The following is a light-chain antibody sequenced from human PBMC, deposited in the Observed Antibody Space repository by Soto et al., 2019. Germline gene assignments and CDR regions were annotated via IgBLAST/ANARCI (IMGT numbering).Light chain of an antibody. CDR2: AAS. CDR1: QSVDSTY. J-gene: IGKJ1*01. V-gene: IGKV3-20*01. CDR3: QQYCDSPPWT. Sequence: EIVLTQSPGTLSLSPGERATLSCRASQSVDSTYLAWYQQRPGQAPSLLIYAASSRATGIPDRFSGGGSGTDYTLTISRLEPEESAMYYWQQYCDSPPWTFGQGTKVEIK.